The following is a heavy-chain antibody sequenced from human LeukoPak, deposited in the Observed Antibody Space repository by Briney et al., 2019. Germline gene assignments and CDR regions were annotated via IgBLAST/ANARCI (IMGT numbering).Heavy chain of an antibody. CDR3: AKVQSSGYDYEPYYFDY. CDR2: ISWNSGSI. V-gene: IGHV3-9*01. Sequence: TGGSLRLSCAASGFNFGGYAMHWLRQAPGKGLEWVSGISWNSGSIRYADSVKGRFTISRDNAKNTLYLQMNSLRAEDTAVYYCAKVQSSGYDYEPYYFDYWGQGTLVTVSS. D-gene: IGHD5-12*01. CDR1: GFNFGGYA. J-gene: IGHJ4*02.